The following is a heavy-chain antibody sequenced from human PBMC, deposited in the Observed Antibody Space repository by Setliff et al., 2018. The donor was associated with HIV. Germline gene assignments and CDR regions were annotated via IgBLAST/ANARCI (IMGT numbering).Heavy chain of an antibody. D-gene: IGHD3-22*01. CDR3: ARGVVVSYYYYYYMDV. V-gene: IGHV1-2*02. J-gene: IGHJ6*03. Sequence: VSVKVSCKASGYTFTGYYMHWVRQAPGQGLEWMGWINPNSGGTNYAQKFQGRVTMTRDTSISTAYMELSRLRSDDTAVYYCARGVVVSYYYYYYMDVWGKGTTVTVSS. CDR2: INPNSGGT. CDR1: GYTFTGYY.